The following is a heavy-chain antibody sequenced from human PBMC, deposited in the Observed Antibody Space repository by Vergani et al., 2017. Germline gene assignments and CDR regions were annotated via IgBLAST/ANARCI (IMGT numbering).Heavy chain of an antibody. Sequence: VPRVGSGGGLFKPEGSLRLPCASSGFTFSSYSMNCASQAAGKGLDWVSSISSSSSYIYYADSVKGRFTISRDNAKNSLYRQMNSLRAEDTAVYYCARGGLTVTTLLVDWGQGTLVTVSS. V-gene: IGHV3-21*01. D-gene: IGHD4-17*01. CDR3: ARGGLTVTTLLVD. CDR1: GFTFSSYS. J-gene: IGHJ4*02. CDR2: ISSSSSYI.